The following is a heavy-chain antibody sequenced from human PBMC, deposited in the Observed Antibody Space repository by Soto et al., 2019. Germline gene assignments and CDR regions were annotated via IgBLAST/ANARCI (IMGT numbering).Heavy chain of an antibody. J-gene: IGHJ4*02. CDR2: ISYDGSNK. Sequence: GGSLRLSCAASGFTFSSYGMHWVRQAPGKGLEWVAVISYDGSNKYYADSVKGRFTISRDNSKNTLYLQMNSLRAEDTAVYYCAKDSGGSRFFDYWGQGTLVTGSS. V-gene: IGHV3-30*18. CDR3: AKDSGGSRFFDY. D-gene: IGHD6-19*01. CDR1: GFTFSSYG.